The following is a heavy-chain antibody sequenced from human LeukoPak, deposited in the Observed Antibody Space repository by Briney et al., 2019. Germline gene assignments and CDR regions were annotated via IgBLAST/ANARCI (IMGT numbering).Heavy chain of an antibody. CDR2: INSDGSST. CDR1: GFTFSSHW. V-gene: IGHV3-74*01. CDR3: AMLASWNAPGPLDY. Sequence: PGGSLRLSCAASGFTFSSHWMHWVRQAPGKGLVWVSRINSDGSSTRNADSVKGRFTISRDNAKNTLYLQMNSLRAEDTAVYYCAMLASWNAPGPLDYWGQGTQVTVSS. J-gene: IGHJ4*02. D-gene: IGHD1-1*01.